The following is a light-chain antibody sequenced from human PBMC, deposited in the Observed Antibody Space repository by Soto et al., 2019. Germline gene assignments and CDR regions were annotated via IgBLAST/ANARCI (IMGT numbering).Light chain of an antibody. Sequence: DVQVTQSPSFVSASVGDRVTITCRASQGICTWLAWYQQKPGAAPNLLISRASNLESGVPARFSGSGLGTHFTFTIVTLQPEDSATYYCQQTNIFPITFGQGTRLEI. V-gene: IGKV1D-12*01. J-gene: IGKJ5*01. CDR3: QQTNIFPIT. CDR2: RAS. CDR1: QGICTW.